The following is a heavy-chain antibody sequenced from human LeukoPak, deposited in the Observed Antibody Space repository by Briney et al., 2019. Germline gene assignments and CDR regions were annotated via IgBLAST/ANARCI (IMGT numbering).Heavy chain of an antibody. V-gene: IGHV3-21*04. CDR1: GFTFSSYT. J-gene: IGHJ4*02. CDR2: ISSSNGYI. D-gene: IGHD2-15*01. CDR3: AKPLTGGGSWPPFDS. Sequence: GGSLRLSCEASGFTFSSYTLTWVRQAPGKGLEWVPSISSSNGYIYYADSVKGRFTISRDNAKSSLFLQMNSLRDEDTAVYYCAKPLTGGGSWPPFDSWGQGTLVTVSS.